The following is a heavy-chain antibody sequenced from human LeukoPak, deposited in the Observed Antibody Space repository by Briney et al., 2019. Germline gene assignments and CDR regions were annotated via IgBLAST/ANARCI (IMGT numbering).Heavy chain of an antibody. Sequence: PGGSLRLSCAASGFTFSSYSMNWVRQAPGKGLEWVSSISSSSSYIYYADSVKGRFTISRDNAKNSLYLQMNSLRAEDTAVYYCARDFLGYGDYVWFDPWGQGTLVTVSS. D-gene: IGHD4-17*01. CDR2: ISSSSSYI. J-gene: IGHJ5*02. CDR1: GFTFSSYS. CDR3: ARDFLGYGDYVWFDP. V-gene: IGHV3-21*01.